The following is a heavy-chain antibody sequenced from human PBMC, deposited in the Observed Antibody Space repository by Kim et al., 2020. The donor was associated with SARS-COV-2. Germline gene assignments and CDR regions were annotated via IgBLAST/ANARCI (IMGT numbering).Heavy chain of an antibody. CDR3: ARTHKGTYYYYGMDV. D-gene: IGHD3-10*02. V-gene: IGHV3-30-3*01. Sequence: GGSLRLSCAASGFTFSSYAMHWVRQAPGKGLEWVAVISYDGSNKYYADSVKGRSTISRDNSKNTLYLQMNSLRAEDTAVYYCARTHKGTYYYYGMDVWGQGTTVTVSS. J-gene: IGHJ6*02. CDR1: GFTFSSYA. CDR2: ISYDGSNK.